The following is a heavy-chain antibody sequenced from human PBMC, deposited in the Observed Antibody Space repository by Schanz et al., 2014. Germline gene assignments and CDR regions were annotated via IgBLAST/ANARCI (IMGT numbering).Heavy chain of an antibody. CDR1: AFIFRSYS. J-gene: IGHJ3*01. Sequence: EVQLVESGGGLVKPGGSLRLSCAASAFIFRSYSMHWVRQAPGKGLEWVSYISSSSSTIYYADSVKGRFTISRDNAKNSLYLQMNSLRAEDTGVYYCARGREVVAKIFDVWGQGTMVTVSS. CDR2: ISSSSSTI. CDR3: ARGREVVAKIFDV. D-gene: IGHD3-22*01. V-gene: IGHV3-48*01.